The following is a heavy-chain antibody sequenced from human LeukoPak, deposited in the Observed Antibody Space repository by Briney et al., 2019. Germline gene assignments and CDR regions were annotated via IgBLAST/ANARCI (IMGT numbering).Heavy chain of an antibody. CDR2: IKQDGSEK. CDR3: ARESDSSGFGAFDI. CDR1: EFTFSSYW. V-gene: IGHV3-7*04. J-gene: IGHJ3*02. D-gene: IGHD3-22*01. Sequence: PGGSLRLSCAASEFTFSSYWMSWVRQAPGKGLEWVANIKQDGSEKYYVDSVKGRFTISRDNAKNSLYLQMNSLRAEDTAVYYCARESDSSGFGAFDIWGQGTMVTVSS.